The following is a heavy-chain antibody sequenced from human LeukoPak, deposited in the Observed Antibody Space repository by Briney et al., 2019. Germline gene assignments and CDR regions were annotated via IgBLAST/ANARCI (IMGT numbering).Heavy chain of an antibody. CDR2: INTNTGNP. V-gene: IGHV7-4-1*02. CDR1: GYTFTSYA. Sequence: ASVKVSCKASGYTFTSYAMNWVRQAPGQGLEWMGWINTNTGNPTYAQGFTGRFVFSLDTSVSTAYLQISSLKAEDTAVYYCARDAIVVVVAAMKYYYGMDVWGQGTTVTVSS. CDR3: ARDAIVVVVAAMKYYYGMDV. D-gene: IGHD2-15*01. J-gene: IGHJ6*02.